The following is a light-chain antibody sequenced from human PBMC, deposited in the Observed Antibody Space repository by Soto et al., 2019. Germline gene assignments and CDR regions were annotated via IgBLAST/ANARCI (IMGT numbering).Light chain of an antibody. CDR2: DAS. V-gene: IGKV1-33*01. Sequence: DIQMTQSPSSLSASVGDRVTITCQASQSISNYLNWYQQKPGKAPKLLIYDASNLETGVPSRFSGSGSGTDFTFTISSLQPEDIATYYCQQYDSLPPYTFGQGTKLEIK. CDR1: QSISNY. CDR3: QQYDSLPPYT. J-gene: IGKJ2*01.